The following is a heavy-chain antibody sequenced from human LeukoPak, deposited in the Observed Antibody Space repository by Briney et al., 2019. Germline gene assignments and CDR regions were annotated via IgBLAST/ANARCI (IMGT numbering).Heavy chain of an antibody. Sequence: PGGSLRLSCAASGFTFSSYWMSWVRQAPGKGLEWVANIKQDGSEKYYVDSVKGRFTISRDNAKNSLYLQMNSLRAEDTAVYYCARDYSSGWSPPRYWGQGTLVTVSS. V-gene: IGHV3-7*01. CDR1: GFTFSSYW. J-gene: IGHJ4*02. CDR3: ARDYSSGWSPPRY. D-gene: IGHD6-19*01. CDR2: IKQDGSEK.